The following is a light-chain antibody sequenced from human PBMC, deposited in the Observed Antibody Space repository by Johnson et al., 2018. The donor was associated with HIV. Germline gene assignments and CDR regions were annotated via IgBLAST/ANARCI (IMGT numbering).Light chain of an antibody. J-gene: IGLJ1*01. Sequence: QSVLTQPPSVSAAPGQKVTISCSGSSSNIGNNYVSWYQQLPGTAPKLLIYENNKRPSGIPYRFSGSKSGTSATLGITGLQTGDEADYYCGTWDSSLSAVYVFGPGTKVTVL. CDR3: GTWDSSLSAVYV. CDR2: ENN. V-gene: IGLV1-51*02. CDR1: SSNIGNNY.